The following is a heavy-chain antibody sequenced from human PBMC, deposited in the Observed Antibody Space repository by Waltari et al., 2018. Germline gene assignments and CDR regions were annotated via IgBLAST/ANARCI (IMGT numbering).Heavy chain of an antibody. J-gene: IGHJ4*02. D-gene: IGHD3-3*01. V-gene: IGHV4-61*02. CDR3: ARGGSLGSARIFVLVY. CDR2: IYTSGST. CDR1: GGSISSGSYY. Sequence: QVQLQESGPGLVKPSQTLSLTCTVSGGSISSGSYYWSWTRPPAGKGLEWIGRIYTSGSTNYNPSLKSRVTISVDTSKNQFSLKLSSVTAADTAVYYCARGGSLGSARIFVLVYWGQGTLVTVSS.